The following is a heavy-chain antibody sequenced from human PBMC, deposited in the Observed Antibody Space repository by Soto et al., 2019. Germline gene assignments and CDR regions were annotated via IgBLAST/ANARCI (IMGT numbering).Heavy chain of an antibody. Sequence: QVQLQESGPGLVKSSETLSLTCNVSGGSITGAYYWNWILQHPGKGLEWIGSIHYRGTTDYNPSLKSRITISLDRSKNQFALKLSSVTAADTAVYYCARVRDSFGLDVWGQGTKVTVYS. CDR3: ARVRDSFGLDV. D-gene: IGHD2-15*01. J-gene: IGHJ6*02. CDR1: GGSITGAYY. CDR2: IHYRGTT. V-gene: IGHV4-31*03.